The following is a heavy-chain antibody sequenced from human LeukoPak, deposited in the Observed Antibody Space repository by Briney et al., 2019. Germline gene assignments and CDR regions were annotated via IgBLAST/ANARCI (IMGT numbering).Heavy chain of an antibody. CDR1: GFTFSRYE. Sequence: GGSLRLSCAASGFTFSRYEMNWVRQAPGKGLEWVSYISSSGSTIYYGDSVKGRFTISRDNAKNSLYLQMNSLRAEDTAVYYCARESPGATRDYWGQGTLVTVSS. CDR2: ISSSGSTI. V-gene: IGHV3-48*03. D-gene: IGHD1-26*01. CDR3: ARESPGATRDY. J-gene: IGHJ4*02.